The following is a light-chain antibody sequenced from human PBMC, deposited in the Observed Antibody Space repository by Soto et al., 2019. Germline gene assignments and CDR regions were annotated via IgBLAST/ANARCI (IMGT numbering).Light chain of an antibody. CDR2: NND. J-gene: IGLJ3*02. CDR1: YSNFGSNP. CDR3: AAWDDSLNGAV. Sequence: QSALTQPPSASGTPGQRVTISCSGTYSNFGSNPVTWYQQLPRTAPKLLIYNNDQRPSRVPGRYSGSKSGTSASLAISGRQSDDEADYYCAAWDDSLNGAVFGGGTKLTVL. V-gene: IGLV1-44*01.